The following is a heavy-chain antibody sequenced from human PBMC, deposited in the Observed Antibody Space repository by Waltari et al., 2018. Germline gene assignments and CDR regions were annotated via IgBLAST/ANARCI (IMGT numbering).Heavy chain of an antibody. Sequence: EVQLVESGGGLFQPGGSLRLSFAASGFTVSSTYMSWVRQAPGKGLEWVSVIYSGGNTYYADSVKGRFTISRDNSKNTLYLQMNSLRADDTAVYYCARDPGGRYYFDYWGQGSLVTVSS. V-gene: IGHV3-53*01. CDR3: ARDPGGRYYFDY. J-gene: IGHJ4*02. CDR1: GFTVSSTY. CDR2: IYSGGNT. D-gene: IGHD1-26*01.